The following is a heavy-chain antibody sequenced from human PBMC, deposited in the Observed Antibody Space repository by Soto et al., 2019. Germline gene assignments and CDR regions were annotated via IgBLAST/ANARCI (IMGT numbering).Heavy chain of an antibody. V-gene: IGHV1-18*01. CDR3: ARHSEAGYSSSWYSWFDP. D-gene: IGHD6-13*01. J-gene: IGHJ5*02. CDR1: GYTFTSYG. Sequence: ASVKVSCKASGYTFTSYGISWVRQAPGQGLEWMGWISAYNGNTNYAQKLQGRVTMTTDTSTSTAYMELRSLRSDDTAVYYCARHSEAGYSSSWYSWFDPWGQGTLVTVSS. CDR2: ISAYNGNT.